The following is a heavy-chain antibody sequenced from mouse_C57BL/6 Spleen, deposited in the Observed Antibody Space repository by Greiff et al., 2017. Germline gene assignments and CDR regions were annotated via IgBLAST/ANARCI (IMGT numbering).Heavy chain of an antibody. D-gene: IGHD2-4*01. CDR2: IHPNCGST. Sequence: VQLQESGAELVRPGTSVKVSCKASGYAFTNYWIEWVKQRPGQGLEWIGMIHPNCGSTNYNEKFKSKATLTVDKSSSTAYMQLSSLTSEDSAVYYCARNDYYFDYWGQGTTLTVSS. V-gene: IGHV1-54*01. J-gene: IGHJ2*01. CDR1: GYAFTNYW. CDR3: ARNDYYFDY.